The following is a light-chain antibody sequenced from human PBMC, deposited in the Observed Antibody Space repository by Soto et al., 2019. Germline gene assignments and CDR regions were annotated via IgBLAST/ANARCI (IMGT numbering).Light chain of an antibody. Sequence: DIQMTQSPSTLSASVGDRVTITCRASQSISSWLAWNQQKPGKAPKLLIYKASSLESGVPSRFSVSGSGTEFTLTISSLQPDDFATYYCQQYNSFPTFGQGTKVEIK. V-gene: IGKV1-5*03. J-gene: IGKJ1*01. CDR1: QSISSW. CDR2: KAS. CDR3: QQYNSFPT.